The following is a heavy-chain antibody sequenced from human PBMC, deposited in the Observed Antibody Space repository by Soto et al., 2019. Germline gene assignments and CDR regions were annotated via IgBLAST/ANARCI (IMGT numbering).Heavy chain of an antibody. D-gene: IGHD6-13*01. V-gene: IGHV1-8*01. J-gene: IGHJ4*02. Sequence: ASVKVSCKASGYTFTSYDINWVRQATGQGLEWMGWMNPNSGNTGYAQKFQGRVTMTRNASISTAYMELSSLRSEDTAVYYCASPRGYSSSWYLWGQGTLVTVSS. CDR3: ASPRGYSSSWYL. CDR1: GYTFTSYD. CDR2: MNPNSGNT.